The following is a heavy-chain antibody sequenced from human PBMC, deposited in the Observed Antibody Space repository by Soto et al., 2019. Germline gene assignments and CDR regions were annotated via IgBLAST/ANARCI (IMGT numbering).Heavy chain of an antibody. J-gene: IGHJ6*03. D-gene: IGHD3-10*01. Sequence: GGSLRLSCAASGFTFCSYAMSWVRQAPGKGLEWVSAISGSGGSTYYADSVKGRFTISRDNSKNTLYLQMNSLRAEDTAVYYCAKFRNGPYYYGSGSYPYYYYYMDVWGKGTTVTVSS. V-gene: IGHV3-23*01. CDR2: ISGSGGST. CDR1: GFTFCSYA. CDR3: AKFRNGPYYYGSGSYPYYYYYMDV.